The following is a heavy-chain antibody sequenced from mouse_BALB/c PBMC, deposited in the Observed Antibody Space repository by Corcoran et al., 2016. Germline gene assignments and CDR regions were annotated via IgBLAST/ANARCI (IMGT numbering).Heavy chain of an antibody. CDR1: GFNIKDTY. V-gene: IGHV14-3*02. CDR3: ARDWDVRLDAMDY. J-gene: IGHJ4*01. D-gene: IGHD4-1*01. CDR2: IDPANGNT. Sequence: EVQLQQSGAELVKPGASVKLSCTASGFNIKDTYMHWVQQRPEQGLEWIGRIDPANGNTKYDPKFQGKATITADTSSNTAYLQLSSLTSEDTAVYYRARDWDVRLDAMDYWGQGTSVTVSS.